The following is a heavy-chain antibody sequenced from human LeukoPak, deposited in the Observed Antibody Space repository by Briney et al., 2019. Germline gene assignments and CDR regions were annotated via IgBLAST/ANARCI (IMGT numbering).Heavy chain of an antibody. V-gene: IGHV7-4-1*02. Sequence: ASVKVSCKASAHIFTGYAMSWVRQAPGQGLEWMGWINTNTGNPTYAQGFTGRFVFSLDTSVSTAYLQISSLKAGDTAVYYCARGDWFDPWGQGTLVTVSS. CDR3: ARGDWFDP. CDR2: INTNTGNP. J-gene: IGHJ5*02. CDR1: AHIFTGYA.